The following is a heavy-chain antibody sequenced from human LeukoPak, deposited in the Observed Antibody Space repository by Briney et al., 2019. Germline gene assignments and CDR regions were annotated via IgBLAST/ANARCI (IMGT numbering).Heavy chain of an antibody. D-gene: IGHD3-3*01. J-gene: IGHJ5*02. V-gene: IGHV1-8*03. CDR3: ARGRSARITIFGVVTRLNWFDP. CDR2: MNPNSGNT. Sequence: ASVKVSCKASGYTFTSYDINWVRQAAGQGLEWMGWMNPNSGNTGYAQKFQGRVTITRNTSISTAYMELSSLRSEDTAVYYCARGRSARITIFGVVTRLNWFDPWGQGTLVTVSS. CDR1: GYTFTSYD.